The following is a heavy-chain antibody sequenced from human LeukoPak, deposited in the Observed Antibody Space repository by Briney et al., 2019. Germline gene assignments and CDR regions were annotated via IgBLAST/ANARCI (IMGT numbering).Heavy chain of an antibody. CDR3: ARHGPSMVRGAPDY. J-gene: IGHJ4*02. Sequence: SETLSLTCAVYGGSFSSYYWGWIRQPPGKGLEWIGGIYCSGSTYYNPSLKSRVTISVDTSKNQFSLKLSSVTAADTAVYYCARHGPSMVRGAPDYWGQGTLVTVSS. D-gene: IGHD3-10*01. CDR1: GGSFSSYY. V-gene: IGHV4-39*01. CDR2: IYCSGST.